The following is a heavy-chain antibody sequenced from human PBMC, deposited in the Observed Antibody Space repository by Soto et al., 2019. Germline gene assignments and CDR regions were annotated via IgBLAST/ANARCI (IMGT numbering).Heavy chain of an antibody. CDR3: AGTTSHQWYYMDV. V-gene: IGHV6-1*01. J-gene: IGHJ6*03. CDR1: GDSVSSNSAA. D-gene: IGHD1-7*01. Sequence: SQTLSLTCAISGDSVSSNSAAWNWIRLSPSRGLEWLARTYYRSRWYNDYAVSVRSRITVNPVTSKNQFSLQLTSVTPEDTAVYYCAGTTSHQWYYMDVWGKGTTVTVSS. CDR2: TYYRSRWYN.